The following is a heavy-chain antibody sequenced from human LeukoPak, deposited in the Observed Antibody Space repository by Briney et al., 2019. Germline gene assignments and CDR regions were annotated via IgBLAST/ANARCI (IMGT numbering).Heavy chain of an antibody. CDR2: INPSGGST. V-gene: IGHV1-46*01. J-gene: IGHJ3*02. Sequence: ASVKVSCKASGYTFTSYYMHWVRQAPGQWLEWMGIINPSGGSTSYAQKFQGRVTMTRDTSTSTVYMELSSLRSEDTAVYYCARALPGIDAFDIWGQGTMVTVSS. CDR1: GYTFTSYY. CDR3: ARALPGIDAFDI.